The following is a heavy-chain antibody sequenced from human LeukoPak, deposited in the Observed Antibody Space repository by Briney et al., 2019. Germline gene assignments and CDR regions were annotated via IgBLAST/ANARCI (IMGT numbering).Heavy chain of an antibody. D-gene: IGHD4-17*01. CDR3: ARDAVTMDY. V-gene: IGHV3-74*01. Sequence: GGSLRLSCAASGFTFTSYWMHWVRHAPGKGLVWVSRINSDGSSTSYADLVKGRFTISRDNAKNTLYLQMNSLRVEDTAVYYCARDAVTMDYWGQGTLVTVSS. J-gene: IGHJ4*02. CDR2: INSDGSST. CDR1: GFTFTSYW.